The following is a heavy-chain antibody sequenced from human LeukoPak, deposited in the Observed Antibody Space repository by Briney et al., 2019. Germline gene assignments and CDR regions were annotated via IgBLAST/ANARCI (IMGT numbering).Heavy chain of an antibody. Sequence: SETLSLTCTVSGYSISSGYYWGWNRQPPGKGLEWIGSIYHSGSTYYNPSLKSRVTISVDRSKNQFSLKLSSVTAADTAVYYCARGDCSSTSCYGIDAFDIWGQGTMVTVSS. CDR2: IYHSGST. V-gene: IGHV4-38-2*02. D-gene: IGHD2-2*01. CDR1: GYSISSGYY. CDR3: ARGDCSSTSCYGIDAFDI. J-gene: IGHJ3*02.